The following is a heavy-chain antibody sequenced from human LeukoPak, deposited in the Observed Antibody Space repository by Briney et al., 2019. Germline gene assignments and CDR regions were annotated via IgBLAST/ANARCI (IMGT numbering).Heavy chain of an antibody. CDR1: GFTFSSYW. D-gene: IGHD2-15*01. J-gene: IGHJ4*02. CDR3: ARSTDGSCYSASDY. V-gene: IGHV3-74*01. CDR2: INSDGSST. Sequence: GGSLRLSCAASGFTFSSYWMHWVRQAPGKGLVWVSRINSDGSSTSYADSVKGRFTISRDNSKNTLYLQMNSLRAEDTAVYYCARSTDGSCYSASDYWGQGTLVTVSS.